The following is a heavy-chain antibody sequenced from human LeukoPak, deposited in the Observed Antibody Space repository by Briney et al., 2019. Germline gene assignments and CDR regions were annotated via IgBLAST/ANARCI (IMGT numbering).Heavy chain of an antibody. J-gene: IGHJ4*02. V-gene: IGHV3-23*01. Sequence: GGSLRLSCAASGFTFSSYAMSWIRQAPGEGLEWVSAITGSGGDTYHAESVKGRFTVSRDNSKNTLYLQMNSLRVEDTAVYYCAKGSDIRRPYYFDSWGQGTLVTVSS. CDR3: AKGSDIRRPYYFDS. D-gene: IGHD3-16*01. CDR2: ITGSGGDT. CDR1: GFTFSSYA.